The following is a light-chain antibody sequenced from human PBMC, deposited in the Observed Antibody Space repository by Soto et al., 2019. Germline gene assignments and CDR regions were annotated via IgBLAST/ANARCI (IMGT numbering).Light chain of an antibody. Sequence: QSALTQPASVSGSPGQSIAISCTGTSSDVATYDLVSWYQQHPGKAPKLMISGVNNRPSGVSNRFSGSKSGTTASLTISGLQAEDEADYYCCSYAGRLTVIFGGGTKLTVL. CDR2: GVN. CDR3: CSYAGRLTVI. CDR1: SSDVATYDL. J-gene: IGLJ2*01. V-gene: IGLV2-23*02.